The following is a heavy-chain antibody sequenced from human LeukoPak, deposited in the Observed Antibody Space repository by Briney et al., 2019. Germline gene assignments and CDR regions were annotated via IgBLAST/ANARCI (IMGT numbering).Heavy chain of an antibody. CDR3: ARQIVVVPAAIGDAFDI. J-gene: IGHJ3*02. Sequence: PSETLSLTCTVSGGSISSSSYYWGWIRQPPGKGLEWIGSIYYSGSTYYNPSLKSRVTISVDTSKNQFSLELSSVTAADTAVYYCARQIVVVPAAIGDAFDIWGQGTMVTVSS. V-gene: IGHV4-39*01. CDR1: GGSISSSSYY. CDR2: IYYSGST. D-gene: IGHD2-2*02.